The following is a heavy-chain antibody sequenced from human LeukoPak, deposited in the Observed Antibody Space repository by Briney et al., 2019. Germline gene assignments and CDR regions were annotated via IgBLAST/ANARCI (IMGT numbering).Heavy chain of an antibody. D-gene: IGHD4-11*01. Sequence: PGGSLRLSCAASGFTFSSYWMSWVRQAPGKGLEWVSGINWNGGSTGYADSVRGRFTISRDNANNSLYLQMNSLRAEDTALYYCAKVASNYDFDYWGQGTLVTVSS. CDR1: GFTFSSYW. CDR3: AKVASNYDFDY. CDR2: INWNGGST. J-gene: IGHJ4*02. V-gene: IGHV3-20*04.